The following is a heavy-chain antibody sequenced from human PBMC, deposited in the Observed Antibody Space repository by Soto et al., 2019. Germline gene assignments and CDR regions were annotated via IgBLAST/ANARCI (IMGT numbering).Heavy chain of an antibody. CDR3: SMDFAHFDS. CDR1: GGSFKSGSYS. D-gene: IGHD2-2*03. J-gene: IGHJ4*02. CDR2: VYHTGRT. Sequence: SETLSLTCTVSGGSFKSGSYSWSWIRQPPGKGLEWIGYVYHTGRTSYNPSLKSRVSISMDTSKNQFSLNLDSVTAADTAVYFCSMDFAHFDSWGQGTLVTVSS. V-gene: IGHV4-61*01.